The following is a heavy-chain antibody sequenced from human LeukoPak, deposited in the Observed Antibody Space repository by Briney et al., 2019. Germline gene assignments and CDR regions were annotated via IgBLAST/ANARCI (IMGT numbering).Heavy chain of an antibody. Sequence: PGGSLRLSCAASGFTFSSYSMNWVRQAPGKGLEWVSSISSSSSYIYYADSVKGRFTISRENAKNSLYLQMNSLRAEDTAVYHCARDLDNWNYVDWGQGTLVTVSS. CDR3: ARDLDNWNYVD. V-gene: IGHV3-21*01. CDR1: GFTFSSYS. J-gene: IGHJ4*02. D-gene: IGHD1-7*01. CDR2: ISSSSSYI.